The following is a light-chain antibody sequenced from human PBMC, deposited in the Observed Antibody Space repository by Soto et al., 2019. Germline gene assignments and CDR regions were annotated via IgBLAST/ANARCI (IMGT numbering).Light chain of an antibody. CDR1: SSNIGSNP. CDR2: TNN. Sequence: QSVLTQPPSASGTPGQRVTISCSGSSSNIGSNPVSWYQHLPGTAPKVLIFTNNQRPSGVPDRVSGSKSGTSASLAISGLRPEDEAHYYCAAWDDSLEGVVLGGGTQLTVL. J-gene: IGLJ3*02. V-gene: IGLV1-44*01. CDR3: AAWDDSLEGVV.